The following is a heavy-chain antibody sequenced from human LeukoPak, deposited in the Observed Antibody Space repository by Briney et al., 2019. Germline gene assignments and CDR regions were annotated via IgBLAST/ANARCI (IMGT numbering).Heavy chain of an antibody. CDR1: GDSISSGSFY. V-gene: IGHV4-39*07. J-gene: IGHJ5*02. D-gene: IGHD6-13*01. CDR2: IDYSGSS. CDR3: ATTLAAAGRGFDP. Sequence: SETLSLTCIVSGDSISSGSFYWGWIRQPPGQGLEWIGSIDYSGSSYYNPSLKSRVTISVDTSKNQFSLKLSSVTAADTAVYYCATTLAAAGRGFDPWGQGTLVTVSS.